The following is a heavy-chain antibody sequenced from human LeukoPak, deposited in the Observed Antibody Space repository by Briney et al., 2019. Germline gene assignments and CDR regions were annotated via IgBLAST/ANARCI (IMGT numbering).Heavy chain of an antibody. CDR1: GFAFSDYY. Sequence: GGSLRLSCAASGFAFSDYYMTWIRQAPGKGLEWVSFISSSGYSIYYADSVEGRFTISRDNAKNSLFLQMNSLRGEDTAVYYCAKHQLSYYDRWGQGTLVTVSS. CDR2: ISSSGYSI. D-gene: IGHD3-22*01. J-gene: IGHJ4*02. CDR3: AKHQLSYYDR. V-gene: IGHV3-11*01.